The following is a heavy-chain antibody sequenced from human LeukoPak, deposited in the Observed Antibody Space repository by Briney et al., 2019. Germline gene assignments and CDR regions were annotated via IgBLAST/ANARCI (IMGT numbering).Heavy chain of an antibody. CDR2: IIPIFGTA. Sequence: ASVKVSCKASGGTFSSYAISWVRQAPGQGLEWMGGIIPIFGTANYAQKFQGRVTITADKSTSTAYMELSSLRSGDTAVYYCARDQAAAAGTNWFDPWGQGTLVTVSS. CDR1: GGTFSSYA. J-gene: IGHJ5*02. D-gene: IGHD6-13*01. CDR3: ARDQAAAAGTNWFDP. V-gene: IGHV1-69*06.